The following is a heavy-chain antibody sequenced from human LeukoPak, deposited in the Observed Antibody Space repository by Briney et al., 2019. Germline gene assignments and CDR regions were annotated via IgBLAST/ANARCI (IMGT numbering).Heavy chain of an antibody. V-gene: IGHV4-61*02. CDR2: IYTSGST. CDR3: ARDPPYGGNSNDARW. J-gene: IGHJ4*02. D-gene: IGHD4-23*01. CDR1: GGSISSSSYY. Sequence: SETLSLTCTVSGGSISSSSYYWSWIRQPAGKGLEWIGRIYTSGSTNYNPSLKSRVTISVDTSKNQFSLKLSSVTAADTAVYYCARDPPYGGNSNDARWWGQGTLVTVSS.